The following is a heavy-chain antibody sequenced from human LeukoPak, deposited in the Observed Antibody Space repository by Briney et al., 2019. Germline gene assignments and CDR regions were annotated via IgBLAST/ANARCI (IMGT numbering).Heavy chain of an antibody. J-gene: IGHJ5*02. D-gene: IGHD6-19*01. CDR2: IYYSGST. V-gene: IGHV4-59*08. CDR1: GGSISSYY. CDR3: ARRSGGSDFEP. Sequence: SDTLSLTCTVFGGSISSYYWSGFRQPPGKGLEWMAYIYYSGSTSYNPCLTRRVTMSVDTSTNQFSLRLSSVTAADSAVSSCARRSGGSDFEPWGKGTMVTVSS.